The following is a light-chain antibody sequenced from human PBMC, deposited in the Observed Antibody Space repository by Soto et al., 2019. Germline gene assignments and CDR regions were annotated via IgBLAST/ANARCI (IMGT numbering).Light chain of an antibody. V-gene: IGKV1-6*01. Sequence: AVQMTQSPSSLSASVGDRVTITCRASQGIRNDLGWYQQKPGKAPKLLIYAASSLQSGVPSRFSGSGSGTDFTLTISSLQPEDFSTYYCLQDYNYPPTFGQGTKVDIK. J-gene: IGKJ1*01. CDR1: QGIRND. CDR2: AAS. CDR3: LQDYNYPPT.